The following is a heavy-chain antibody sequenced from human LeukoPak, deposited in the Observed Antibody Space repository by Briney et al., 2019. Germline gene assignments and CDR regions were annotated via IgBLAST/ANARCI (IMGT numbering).Heavy chain of an antibody. D-gene: IGHD6-13*01. CDR2: IYSYDSDT. Sequence: GEALKILCYGSGYSFSSYYIGWLLQMPAEGLEWRGIIYSYDSDTIYSPSLQGQVTISADKSNSNSYLQWSSLKTSDTAVYYCARRRDSSSPSAFGGQGTLVSVFS. V-gene: IGHV5-51*01. CDR1: GYSFSSYY. J-gene: IGHJ4*02. CDR3: ARRRDSSSPSAF.